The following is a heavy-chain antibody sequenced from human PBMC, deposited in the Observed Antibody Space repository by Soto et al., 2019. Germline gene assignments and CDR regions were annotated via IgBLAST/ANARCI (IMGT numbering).Heavy chain of an antibody. CDR1: GGTFSSYA. V-gene: IGHV1-69*06. Sequence: ASVKVSCKASGGTFSSYAISWVRQAPGQGLEWMGGIIPIFGTANYAQKFQGRVTITADKSTSTAYMELSSLRSEDTAVHYCARVPRIAAAGTWFDPWGQGTLVTVS. D-gene: IGHD6-13*01. J-gene: IGHJ5*02. CDR2: IIPIFGTA. CDR3: ARVPRIAAAGTWFDP.